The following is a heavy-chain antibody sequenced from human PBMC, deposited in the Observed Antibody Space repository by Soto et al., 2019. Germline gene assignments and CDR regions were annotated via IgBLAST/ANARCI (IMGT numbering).Heavy chain of an antibody. CDR2: IDRSASQT. D-gene: IGHD3-22*01. CDR3: VRRQSYYDTSGYYY. J-gene: IGHJ4*02. V-gene: IGHV5-10-1*03. Sequence: EVQLVQSGAEVKESGESLRISCQVSGYSFTHYWISWVRQMPGKGLEWMGRIDRSASQTNYSPSFQAHVTISVDKSISTAYLEWTSLKASDTAMYYCVRRQSYYDTSGYYYWGQGTLVTVSS. CDR1: GYSFTHYW.